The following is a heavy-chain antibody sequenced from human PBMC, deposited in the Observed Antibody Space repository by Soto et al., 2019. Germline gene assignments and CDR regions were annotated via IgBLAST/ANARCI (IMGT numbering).Heavy chain of an antibody. CDR1: GGTFSSYA. Sequence: GASVKVSCKASGGTFSSYAISWVRQAPGQGLEWMGGIIPIFGTANYAQKFQGRVTITADESTSTAYMELSSLRSEDTAVYYCARGGGITIFGVAHYYGMDVWGQGTTVTVSS. J-gene: IGHJ6*02. CDR3: ARGGGITIFGVAHYYGMDV. D-gene: IGHD3-3*01. CDR2: IIPIFGTA. V-gene: IGHV1-69*13.